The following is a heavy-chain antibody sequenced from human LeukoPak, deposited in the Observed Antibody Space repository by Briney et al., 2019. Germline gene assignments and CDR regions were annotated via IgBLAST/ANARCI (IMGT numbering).Heavy chain of an antibody. D-gene: IGHD3-10*01. J-gene: IGHJ4*02. Sequence: WVRQPPGKGLEWVSSISGSGGSTFYADSVKGRFTISRDNSKNTLYLQMNSLRAEDTAVYYCAKMGRGSGSYYNEFDYWGQGTLVTVSS. V-gene: IGHV3-23*01. CDR3: AKMGRGSGSYYNEFDY. CDR2: ISGSGGST.